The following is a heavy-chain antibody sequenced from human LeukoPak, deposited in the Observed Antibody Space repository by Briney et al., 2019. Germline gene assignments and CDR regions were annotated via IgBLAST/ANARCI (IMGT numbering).Heavy chain of an antibody. CDR1: GYTLTELS. D-gene: IGHD2-15*01. J-gene: IGHJ4*02. CDR3: ATGVWYCSGGSCSFDY. CDR2: FDPEDGET. V-gene: IGHV1-24*01. Sequence: ASVKVSCKVSGYTLTELSMHWVRQAPGKGLEWMGGFDPEDGETIYAQKFQGRVTMTEDTSTDTAYMELSSLRSEDTAVYYCATGVWYCSGGSCSFDYWGQGTLVTVSS.